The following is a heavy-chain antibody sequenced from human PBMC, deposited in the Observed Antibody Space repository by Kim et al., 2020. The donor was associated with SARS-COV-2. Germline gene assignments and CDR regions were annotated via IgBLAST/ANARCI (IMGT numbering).Heavy chain of an antibody. Sequence: SVKVSCKASGGTFSSYAISWVRQAPGQGLEWMGGIIPIFGTANYAQKFQGRVTITADESTSTAYMELSSLRSEDTAVYYCARGTAAGIVSPFDPWGQGTLVTVSS. CDR1: GGTFSSYA. D-gene: IGHD6-13*01. CDR3: ARGTAAGIVSPFDP. V-gene: IGHV1-69*13. CDR2: IIPIFGTA. J-gene: IGHJ5*02.